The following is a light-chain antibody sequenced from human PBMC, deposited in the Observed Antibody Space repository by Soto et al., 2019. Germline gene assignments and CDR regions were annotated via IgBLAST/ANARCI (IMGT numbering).Light chain of an antibody. J-gene: IGKJ1*01. CDR3: QHYNSYSEA. Sequence: EIVLTQSPATLSLSPGERATLSCRASQSVGRYLAWYQQKPGQAPKLLIYDASNRATGIPARFSGSASGTDFTLTISSLEPEDFATYYCQHYNSYSEAFGQGTKVDIK. CDR1: QSVGRY. V-gene: IGKV3-11*01. CDR2: DAS.